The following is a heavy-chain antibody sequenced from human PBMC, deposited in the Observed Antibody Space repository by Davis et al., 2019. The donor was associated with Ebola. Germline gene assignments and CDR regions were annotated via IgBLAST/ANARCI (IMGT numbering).Heavy chain of an antibody. V-gene: IGHV3-74*01. D-gene: IGHD3-3*01. Sequence: GESLKISCAASGFTFSSYWMHWVRQAPGKGLVWVSRINSDGSSTSYADSVKGRFTISRDNAKNTLYLQMNSLRAEDTAVYYCARFLIFGVVDYGMDVWGQGTTVTVSS. CDR2: INSDGSST. J-gene: IGHJ6*02. CDR3: ARFLIFGVVDYGMDV. CDR1: GFTFSSYW.